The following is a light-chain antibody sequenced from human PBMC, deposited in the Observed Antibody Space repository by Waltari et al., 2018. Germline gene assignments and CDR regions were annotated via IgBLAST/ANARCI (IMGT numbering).Light chain of an antibody. CDR1: SSDVGGRNA. J-gene: IGLJ2*01. CDR2: DVN. CDR3: CSYAGSYNSLVA. V-gene: IGLV2-11*01. Sequence: QSALTQPRSVSGSPGPSVTISCTGTSSDVGGRNAASWYQKHPGKAPKLMLFDVNRRPSGVPDRFSGSKSGNTASLTISGLQAEDEADYYCCSYAGSYNSLVAFGGGTKLTVL.